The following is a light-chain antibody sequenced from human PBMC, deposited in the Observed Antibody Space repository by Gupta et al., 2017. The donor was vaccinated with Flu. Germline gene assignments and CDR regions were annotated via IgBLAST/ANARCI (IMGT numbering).Light chain of an antibody. CDR3: GTWDNSLSAVV. V-gene: IGLV1-51*01. CDR2: DDN. CDR1: NSNIGENY. Sequence: QSVLTQPPSVSAAPGQKGTISCSGSNSNIGENYVSWYQQLPGTAPKLLIYDDNKRPSGIPDRFSGSKSGTSATLGITGLQTGDEADYYCGTWDNSLSAVVFGGGTKLTVL. J-gene: IGLJ2*01.